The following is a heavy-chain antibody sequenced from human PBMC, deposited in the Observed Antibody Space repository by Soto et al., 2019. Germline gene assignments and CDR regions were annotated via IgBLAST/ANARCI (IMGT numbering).Heavy chain of an antibody. V-gene: IGHV3-23*01. CDR3: AKAGRPYYDLWSGNRFAP. D-gene: IGHD3-3*01. J-gene: IGHJ5*02. CDR1: GFTFRSYA. CDR2: ISVSGGAT. Sequence: LRLSGAASGFTFRSYAMTWVRQAPGKGLEWVSSISVSGGATYYAASGKGRFTISRDESKNTLYLQMNSLRTEETALYYCAKAGRPYYDLWSGNRFAPWGQGTLVTLSS.